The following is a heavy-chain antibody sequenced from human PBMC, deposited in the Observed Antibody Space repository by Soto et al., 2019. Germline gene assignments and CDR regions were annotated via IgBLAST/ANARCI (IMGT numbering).Heavy chain of an antibody. CDR3: ATRMTTAPY. V-gene: IGHV3-66*01. J-gene: IGHJ4*02. CDR2: IYSDGGT. CDR1: GFTVSNNY. D-gene: IGHD4-17*01. Sequence: EVQLVQSGGGLVQPGGSLRLSCAASGFTVSNNYLSWVRQAPGKGLQWVSLIYSDGGTDYAESVKGRFTISRDNSKNTLYLQMNRLKAEDPAIYYCATRMTTAPYWGQGTLVTVSS.